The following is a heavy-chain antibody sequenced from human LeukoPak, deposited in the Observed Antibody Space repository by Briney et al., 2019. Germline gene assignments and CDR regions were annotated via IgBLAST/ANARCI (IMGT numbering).Heavy chain of an antibody. J-gene: IGHJ4*02. D-gene: IGHD6-13*01. V-gene: IGHV3-23*01. CDR1: GFTFSCYA. Sequence: GGSLRLSCAASGFTFSCYAMSWVRQAPGKGLEWVSAISGSGGSTYYADSVKGRFTVSRDNSKNTLYLQMNSLRAEDTAVYFCARRARDGSTWSRPYYFDYWGQGTLVTVSS. CDR2: ISGSGGST. CDR3: ARRARDGSTWSRPYYFDY.